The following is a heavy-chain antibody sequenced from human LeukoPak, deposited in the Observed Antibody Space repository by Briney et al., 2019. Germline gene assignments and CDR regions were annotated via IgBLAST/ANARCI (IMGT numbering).Heavy chain of an antibody. CDR1: GFTFSSYA. J-gene: IGHJ4*02. CDR3: AKEAQGCSITSCYFDS. CDR2: ISYDGSNK. D-gene: IGHD2-2*01. Sequence: GGSLRLSCAASGFTFSSYAMSWVRQAPGKGLEWVAVISYDGSNKYYADSVKGRFTISRDNSKNTLFLQMNSLRAEDTAVYYCAKEAQGCSITSCYFDSWGQGTLVTVSS. V-gene: IGHV3-30-3*01.